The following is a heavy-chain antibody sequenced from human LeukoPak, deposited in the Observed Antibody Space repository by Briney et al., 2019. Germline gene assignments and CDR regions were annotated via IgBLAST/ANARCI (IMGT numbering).Heavy chain of an antibody. J-gene: IGHJ6*01. Sequence: GGSLRLSCAASGFTFSSYWMSWVRQAPGKGLEWVANIKQDGSEKYYVDSVKGQFTISRDNAKNSLYLQMNSLRADDTAVYYCARETTMWFGESFQYYGMDVWGQGTTVTVSS. CDR1: GFTFSSYW. V-gene: IGHV3-7*01. CDR2: IKQDGSEK. CDR3: ARETTMWFGESFQYYGMDV. D-gene: IGHD3-10*01.